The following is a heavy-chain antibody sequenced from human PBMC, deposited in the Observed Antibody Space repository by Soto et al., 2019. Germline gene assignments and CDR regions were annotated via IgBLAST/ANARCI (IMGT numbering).Heavy chain of an antibody. Sequence: GASVKVSCKASGYTFTGYHMHWVRQAPGQGLEWMGWINPNSGGTNYAQKFQGRVTMTRDTSISTAYMEVSRLRSDDTAVYYCARERVEYGDYQFYGMDVWGQGTTVTVSS. CDR1: GYTFTGYH. J-gene: IGHJ6*02. CDR2: INPNSGGT. V-gene: IGHV1-2*02. D-gene: IGHD2-15*01. CDR3: ARERVEYGDYQFYGMDV.